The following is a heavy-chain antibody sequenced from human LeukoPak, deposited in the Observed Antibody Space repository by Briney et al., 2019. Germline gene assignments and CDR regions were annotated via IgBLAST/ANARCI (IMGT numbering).Heavy chain of an antibody. Sequence: GGSLRLSCAASGFTFSSYAMSWVRQAPGKGLEWVSAISASGGSTYYADSVKGRFTISSDKSKNTLHLQMNSLRVEDTAVYYCAKDREPYWGQGTLVTVSS. CDR3: AKDREPY. J-gene: IGHJ4*02. CDR1: GFTFSSYA. CDR2: ISASGGST. V-gene: IGHV3-23*01.